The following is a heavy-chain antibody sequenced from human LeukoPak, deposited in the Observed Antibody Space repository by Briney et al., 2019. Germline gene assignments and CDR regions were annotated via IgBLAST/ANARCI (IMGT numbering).Heavy chain of an antibody. CDR2: INHSGST. CDR3: ARGAPLSSPYYYDSSGYYPH. V-gene: IGHV4-34*01. D-gene: IGHD3-22*01. Sequence: SETLSLTCAVYGGSFSGYYWSWIRQPPGKGLEWIGEINHSGSTNYNPSPKSRVTISVDTSKTQFSLKLSSVSVADSAVYYCARGAPLSSPYYYDSSGYYPHWGQGTLVTVSS. CDR1: GGSFSGYY. J-gene: IGHJ4*02.